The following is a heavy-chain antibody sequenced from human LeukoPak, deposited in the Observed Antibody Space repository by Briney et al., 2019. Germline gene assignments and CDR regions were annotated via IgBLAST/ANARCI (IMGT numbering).Heavy chain of an antibody. D-gene: IGHD2-2*01. CDR1: GFTFNYYS. V-gene: IGHV3-21*01. Sequence: GGSLRLSCAASGFTFNYYSMNWVRQAPGKGLEWVSSISHIGSYIYYSDSVKGRFTISRDNSKNTLYLQMNSLRAEDTAVYYCARVMGRYCSSTSCYVDYWGQGTLVTVSS. J-gene: IGHJ4*02. CDR3: ARVMGRYCSSTSCYVDY. CDR2: ISHIGSYI.